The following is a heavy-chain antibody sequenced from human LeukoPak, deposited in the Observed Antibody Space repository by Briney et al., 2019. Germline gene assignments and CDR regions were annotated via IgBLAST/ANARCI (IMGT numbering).Heavy chain of an antibody. CDR3: ARDDYGDFYGMDV. D-gene: IGHD4-17*01. CDR2: INHSGST. Sequence: PSKTLFLTCASYGGSFSGYYWSWIRQPPGKVREWIGEINHSGSTNYNPSLKSRVTISVDTSKNQFSLKLSSVTAADTAVYYCARDDYGDFYGMDVWGQGTTVTVSS. V-gene: IGHV4-34*01. CDR1: GGSFSGYY. J-gene: IGHJ6*02.